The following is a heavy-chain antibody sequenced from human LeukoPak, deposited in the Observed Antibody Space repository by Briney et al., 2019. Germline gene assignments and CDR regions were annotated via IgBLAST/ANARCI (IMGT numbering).Heavy chain of an antibody. D-gene: IGHD3-16*01. V-gene: IGHV4-59*01. CDR1: GGSISSYY. Sequence: SETLSLTCTVSGGSISSYYWSWIRQPPGKGLEWIGYIYYSGSTNYNPSLKSRVTISVDMSKNQFFLELSSVTAADTAVYYCARWGSITTARFDYWGQGTLVTVSS. CDR3: ARWGSITTARFDY. CDR2: IYYSGST. J-gene: IGHJ4*02.